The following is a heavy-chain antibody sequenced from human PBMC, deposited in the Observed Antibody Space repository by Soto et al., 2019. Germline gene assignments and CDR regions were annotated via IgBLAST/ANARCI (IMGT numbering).Heavy chain of an antibody. CDR2: IKFDGSSI. Sequence: EVQLVESGGGLVQPGGSLRLSCAASGFTISDYWMHWVRQAPGKGLVWVSRIKFDGSSISYADSVKGRFTISRDNAWNTLYLQMTSLRAEDTAVYYCTRGLKNFYGVDVWGQGTTVTVTS. V-gene: IGHV3-74*01. J-gene: IGHJ6*02. CDR3: TRGLKNFYGVDV. CDR1: GFTISDYW.